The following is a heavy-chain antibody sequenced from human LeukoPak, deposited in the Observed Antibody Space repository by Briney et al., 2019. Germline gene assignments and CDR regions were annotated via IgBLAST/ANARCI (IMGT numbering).Heavy chain of an antibody. J-gene: IGHJ4*02. D-gene: IGHD4-17*01. CDR2: IYTSGST. V-gene: IGHV4-61*02. CDR3: ARDHRTTVTTWGFDY. Sequence: SETLSLTCTVSGGSISSGSYYWSWIRQPAGKGLEWIGRIYTSGSTNYNPSLKSRVTISVDTSKNQFSLKLSSVTAADTAVYYCARDHRTTVTTWGFDYWGQGTLVTVSS. CDR1: GGSISSGSYY.